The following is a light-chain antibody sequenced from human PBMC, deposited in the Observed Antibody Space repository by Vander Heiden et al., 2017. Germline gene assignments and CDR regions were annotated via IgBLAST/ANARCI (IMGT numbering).Light chain of an antibody. CDR2: GAS. Sequence: EIVMTQSPATLSVSPRERATLSCRASQSVSSNLAWYQQKPGQAPRLLIYGASTRDTGIPARFSGSGYGTEFTLTISSRQSEDFAVYYCQQYNNWPPLTFGGGTKVEIK. J-gene: IGKJ4*01. V-gene: IGKV3-15*01. CDR3: QQYNNWPPLT. CDR1: QSVSSN.